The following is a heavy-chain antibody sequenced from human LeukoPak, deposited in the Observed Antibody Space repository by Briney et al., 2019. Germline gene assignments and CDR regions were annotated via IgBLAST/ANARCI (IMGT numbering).Heavy chain of an antibody. D-gene: IGHD6-6*01. J-gene: IGHJ3*02. CDR3: ARDRPGGTRPDGAFNI. CDR2: IYYSGST. CDR1: GGSISSYY. V-gene: IGHV4-59*01. Sequence: SETLSLTCTVSGGSISSYYWSWIRQPPGKGLEWIEYIYYSGSTNYNPSLKSRVTISVDTSKNQFSLKLSSVTAADTAVYYCARDRPGGTRPDGAFNIWGQGTMVTVSS.